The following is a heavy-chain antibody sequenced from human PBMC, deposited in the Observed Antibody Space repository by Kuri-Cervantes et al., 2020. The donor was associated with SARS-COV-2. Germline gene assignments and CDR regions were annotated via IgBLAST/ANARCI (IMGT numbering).Heavy chain of an antibody. CDR3: TKDRLGVHDF. D-gene: IGHD2-8*01. Sequence: GGSLRLSCTASGFNFSITDMHWVRQAPGKGLGWVAFISNDGKNKKCIASGKGRFTISRDNSQNTLYLQMKSLRNEDTAMYFCTKDRLGVHDFWGQGTLVTVSS. J-gene: IGHJ4*02. V-gene: IGHV3-30*18. CDR1: GFNFSITD. CDR2: ISNDGKNK.